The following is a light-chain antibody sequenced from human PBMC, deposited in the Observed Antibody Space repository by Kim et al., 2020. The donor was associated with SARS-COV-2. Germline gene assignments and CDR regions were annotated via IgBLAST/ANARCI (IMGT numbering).Light chain of an antibody. CDR3: QQYGSSPPIT. J-gene: IGKJ5*01. CDR1: QSVSSSY. CDR2: GAS. V-gene: IGKV3-20*01. Sequence: PGEGATRSCRASQSVSSSYLAWYQQKPGQAPRLLIYGASSRATGIPDRFSGSGSGTDFTLTISRLEPEDFAVYYCQQYGSSPPITFGQGTRLEIK.